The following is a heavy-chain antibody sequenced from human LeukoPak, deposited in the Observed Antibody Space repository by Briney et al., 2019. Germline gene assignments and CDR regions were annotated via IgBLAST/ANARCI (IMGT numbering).Heavy chain of an antibody. CDR1: GFTFDDYV. Sequence: GGSLRLSCAASGFTFDDYVMHWVRQAPGKGLEWVSGISWNSGSIGYADSVKGRFTISRDNAKNSLYLQMNSLRAEDTALYYCAKVFSLSSSWLDYWGQGTLVTVSS. D-gene: IGHD6-13*01. V-gene: IGHV3-9*01. CDR3: AKVFSLSSSWLDY. J-gene: IGHJ4*02. CDR2: ISWNSGSI.